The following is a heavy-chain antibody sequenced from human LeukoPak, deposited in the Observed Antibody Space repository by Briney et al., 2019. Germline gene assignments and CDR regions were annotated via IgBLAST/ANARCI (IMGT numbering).Heavy chain of an antibody. Sequence: GGSLRPSCAASGFTVSSDYMSWVRQAPGKGLEWVSVIYSGGSTYYADSVKGRFTISRDNSKNTLYLQMNSLRAEDTAVYYCARGGGYCSSCFDYWGQGTLVTVSS. CDR3: ARGGGYCSSCFDY. V-gene: IGHV3-66*01. J-gene: IGHJ4*02. CDR2: IYSGGST. D-gene: IGHD2-2*01. CDR1: GFTVSSDY.